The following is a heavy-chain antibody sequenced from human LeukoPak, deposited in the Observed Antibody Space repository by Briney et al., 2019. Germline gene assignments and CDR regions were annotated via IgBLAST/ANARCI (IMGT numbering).Heavy chain of an antibody. V-gene: IGHV1-18*01. J-gene: IGHJ6*03. CDR2: ISAYNGNT. CDR3: ARGRGQDYYYYMDV. Sequence: ASVKVSCKASGYTFTSYGISWVRQAPGQGLEWMGWISAYNGNTNYAQKLQGGVTMTTDTSTSTAYMELRSLRSDDTAVYYCARGRGQDYYYYMDVWGKGTTVTVSS. D-gene: IGHD3-10*01. CDR1: GYTFTSYG.